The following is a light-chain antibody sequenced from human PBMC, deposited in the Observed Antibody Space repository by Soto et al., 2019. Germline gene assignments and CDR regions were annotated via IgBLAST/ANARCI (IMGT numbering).Light chain of an antibody. Sequence: QSVLTQPPSASGSPGQSVTISCTGTSSDVGGYSYVSWYQQHPGKAPKLMIYDVSKRPSGVPDRFAGSKSGNTAALTVSGLQAEDEADYYCNSYAGSNNFGFGGGTKLTVL. V-gene: IGLV2-8*01. CDR2: DVS. CDR1: SSDVGGYSY. CDR3: NSYAGSNNFG. J-gene: IGLJ2*01.